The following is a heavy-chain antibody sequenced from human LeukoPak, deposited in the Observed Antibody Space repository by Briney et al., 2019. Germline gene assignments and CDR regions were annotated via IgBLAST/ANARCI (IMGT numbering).Heavy chain of an antibody. CDR3: ARVRGRQDINFDY. Sequence: PSETLSLTCTVSGYSISSGYYWGWIRQPPGKGLEWIGRIYHSGSTYYNPSLTSRVTISVDTSKHQFSLKLSSVTAADTAVYYCARVRGRQDINFDYWGQGTLVTVSS. J-gene: IGHJ4*02. CDR1: GYSISSGYY. CDR2: IYHSGST. D-gene: IGHD6-25*01. V-gene: IGHV4-38-2*02.